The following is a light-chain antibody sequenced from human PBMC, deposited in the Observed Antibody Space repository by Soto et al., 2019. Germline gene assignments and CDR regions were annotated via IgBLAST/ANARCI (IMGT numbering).Light chain of an antibody. V-gene: IGKV1-39*01. Sequence: DIQMTQSPSSLSASVGDRVTITCRASQSISSYLNWYQQKPGKAPKLLIYAASSLASGVPSRFSGSGSGTDFTLTISSLQPEDFAIYYCQQSYSTLYTFGQGTKLAIK. CDR1: QSISSY. CDR3: QQSYSTLYT. J-gene: IGKJ2*01. CDR2: AAS.